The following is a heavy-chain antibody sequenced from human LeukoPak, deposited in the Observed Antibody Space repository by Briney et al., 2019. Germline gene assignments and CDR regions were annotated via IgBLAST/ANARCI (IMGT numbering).Heavy chain of an antibody. V-gene: IGHV3-7*05. J-gene: IGHJ4*02. Sequence: GGSLRLSCEGSGFTFSSYWMRWVRQAPGKGREWVANIKQDGSEKYYVDSVKGRFTISRDNAKNSLFLQMNSLRADDTAVYYCASGGSYFGYWGQGTLVTVSS. CDR2: IKQDGSEK. CDR3: ASGGSYFGY. CDR1: GFTFSSYW.